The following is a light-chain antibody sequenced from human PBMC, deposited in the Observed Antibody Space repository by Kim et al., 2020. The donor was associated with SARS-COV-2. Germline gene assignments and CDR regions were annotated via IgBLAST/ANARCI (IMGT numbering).Light chain of an antibody. CDR1: QGINNY. CDR2: PAS. J-gene: IGKJ1*01. V-gene: IGKV1-27*01. Sequence: DIQMTQSPSSLSASVGDRVTITCRASQGINNYLAWYQQKPGKVPKLLIYPASTLQSGVPSRFGGSGSGTDFTLTINSLQPEDVATYYCQQTSRDPRTFGQGTKVEIK. CDR3: QQTSRDPRT.